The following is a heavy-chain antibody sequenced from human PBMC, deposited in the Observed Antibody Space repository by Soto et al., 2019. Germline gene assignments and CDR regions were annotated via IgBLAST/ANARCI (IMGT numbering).Heavy chain of an antibody. CDR3: ARTHKDDSSGYYYPSHWFDP. CDR2: IFSNDEK. V-gene: IGHV2-26*01. Sequence: SGPTLVNPTETLTLTCTVSGFSLSNARMGVSWIRQPPGKALEWLAHIFSNDEKSYSTSLKSRLTISKDTSKSQVVLTMTNMDPVDTATYYCARTHKDDSSGYYYPSHWFDPWGQGTLVTVSS. J-gene: IGHJ5*02. D-gene: IGHD3-22*01. CDR1: GFSLSNARMG.